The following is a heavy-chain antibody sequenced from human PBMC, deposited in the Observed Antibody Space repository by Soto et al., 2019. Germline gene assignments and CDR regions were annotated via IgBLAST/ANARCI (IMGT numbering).Heavy chain of an antibody. CDR2: IDYSGRT. D-gene: IGHD3-16*01. CDR3: ARMRGLGEISPYLDY. V-gene: IGHV4-59*01. CDR1: GGSISDYQ. Sequence: QVQLQESGPGLVKPSETLSLTCSISGGSISDYQWNWIRQPPGKGLAWIGYIDYSGRTNYNPSLKSRLTISLDTSTRQFSLRLRSVTAADTAVYYCARMRGLGEISPYLDYWGQGALVTVSS. J-gene: IGHJ4*02.